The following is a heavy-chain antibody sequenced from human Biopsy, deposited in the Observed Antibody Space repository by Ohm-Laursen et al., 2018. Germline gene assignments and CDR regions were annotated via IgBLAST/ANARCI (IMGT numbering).Heavy chain of an antibody. J-gene: IGHJ5*02. Sequence: GTLSLTCRVSGGSIGSGGYYWSWLRQPPGKGLEWIGSIYNTETTFYNPSLKSRVTISVDTSTNQFSLKVSSVTAADTALYFCARHPTGFWFDPWGHGTLVTVSS. CDR3: ARHPTGFWFDP. CDR2: IYNTETT. V-gene: IGHV4-39*01. CDR1: GGSIGSGGYY.